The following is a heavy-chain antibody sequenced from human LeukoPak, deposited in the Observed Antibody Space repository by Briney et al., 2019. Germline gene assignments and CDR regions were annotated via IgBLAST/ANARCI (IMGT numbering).Heavy chain of an antibody. Sequence: PGGSLRLSCAASGFTFSRYWMNWVRQAPGKGLEWVANIKQDGSEKYYVDSVKGRFTISRDNAKNSLYLQMNSLRAEDTAVYYCARGRYSGSFLFDYWGQGTPVTVSS. D-gene: IGHD5-12*01. J-gene: IGHJ4*02. CDR1: GFTFSRYW. CDR3: ARGRYSGSFLFDY. V-gene: IGHV3-7*01. CDR2: IKQDGSEK.